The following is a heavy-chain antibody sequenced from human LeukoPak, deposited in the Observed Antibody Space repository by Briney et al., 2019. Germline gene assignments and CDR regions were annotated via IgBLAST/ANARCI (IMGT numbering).Heavy chain of an antibody. J-gene: IGHJ4*02. V-gene: IGHV3-30-3*01. CDR2: ISYDGSNK. CDR1: GFTFSSYA. CDR3: AKGEAAAGVDFDY. Sequence: GGSLRLSCAASGFTFSSYAMHWVRQAPGKGLEWVAVISYDGSNKYYADSVRGRFTISRDNSKNTLYLQMNSLRIEDTAVYYCAKGEAAAGVDFDYWGQGTLVTVYS. D-gene: IGHD6-13*01.